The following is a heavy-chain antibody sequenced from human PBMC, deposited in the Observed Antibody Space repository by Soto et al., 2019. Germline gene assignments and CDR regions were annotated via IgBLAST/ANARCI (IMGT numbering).Heavy chain of an antibody. CDR2: IDWDDDK. J-gene: IGHJ3*02. CDR1: GFSLSTSGMR. V-gene: IGHV2-70*04. Sequence: SGPTLVNPTQTLTLTCIFSGFSLSTSGMRVSWIRQPPGKALEWLARIDWDDDKFYSTSLKTRLTVSKDTSKNRVVLTMTNMDPVDTATYYCARAQVQLERQGDAFDIWGQGTMVTVSS. D-gene: IGHD1-1*01. CDR3: ARAQVQLERQGDAFDI.